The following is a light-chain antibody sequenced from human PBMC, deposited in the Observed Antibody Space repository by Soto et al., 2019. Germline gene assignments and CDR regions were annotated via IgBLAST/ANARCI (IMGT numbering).Light chain of an antibody. J-gene: IGKJ1*01. CDR2: DAS. CDR3: HQYGTSPQT. V-gene: IGKV3-20*01. CDR1: RSVGNNF. Sequence: EIVLTRSPDTLSLSPGERATLSCRASRSVGNNFLAWYQQKPGQAPTLLIYDASSRASGLPDRFSGSGSETDFTLTVSRLELEDVAVYFCHQYGTSPQTFGQGTKVDIK.